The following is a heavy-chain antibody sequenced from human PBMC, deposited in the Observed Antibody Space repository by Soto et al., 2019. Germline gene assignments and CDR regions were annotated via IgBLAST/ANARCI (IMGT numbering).Heavy chain of an antibody. CDR2: IYYSGST. CDR1: GGSISSYY. D-gene: IGHD3-9*01. V-gene: IGHV4-59*08. Sequence: PSETLSLTCTVSGGSISSYYWSWIRQPPGKGLEWIGYIYYSGSTNYNPSLKSRVTISVDTSKNQFSLKLSSVTAADTAVYYCARHAQYYDILTGYYPFDYWGQGTLVTVSS. J-gene: IGHJ4*02. CDR3: ARHAQYYDILTGYYPFDY.